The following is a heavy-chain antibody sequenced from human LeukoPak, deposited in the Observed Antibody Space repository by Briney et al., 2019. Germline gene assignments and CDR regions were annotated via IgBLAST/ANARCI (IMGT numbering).Heavy chain of an antibody. CDR3: ARGEMRSRGPFDY. V-gene: IGHV3-48*01. D-gene: IGHD5-24*01. CDR2: ISSGTDTI. Sequence: GGSLRLSCAASGFTFSSYSMKWVRQAPGKGLEWVSYISSGTDTIYYADSVKGRFTISRDNAKNSLYLQMNSLRAEDTAVYYCARGEMRSRGPFDYWGQGTLVTVSS. CDR1: GFTFSSYS. J-gene: IGHJ4*02.